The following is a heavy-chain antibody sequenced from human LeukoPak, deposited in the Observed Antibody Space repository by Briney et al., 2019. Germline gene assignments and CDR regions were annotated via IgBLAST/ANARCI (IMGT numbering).Heavy chain of an antibody. CDR2: IYYSGST. CDR1: GGSISSSSYY. CDR3: ARYNGELDDFWSGYYYYYYMDV. V-gene: IGHV4-39*07. Sequence: KPPETLSLTCTVSGGSISSSSYYWGWIRQPPGKGLEWIGSIYYSGSTNYNPSLKSRVTMSVDTSKNQFSLKLSSVTAADTAAYYCARYNGELDDFWSGYYYYYYMDVWGKGTTVTVSS. D-gene: IGHD3-3*01. J-gene: IGHJ6*03.